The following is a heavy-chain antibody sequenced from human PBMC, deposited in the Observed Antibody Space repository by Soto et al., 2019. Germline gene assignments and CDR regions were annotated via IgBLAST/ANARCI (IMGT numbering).Heavy chain of an antibody. CDR1: GLSFSSFA. D-gene: IGHD5-18*01. J-gene: IGHJ4*02. CDR2: ISDDGASI. V-gene: IGHV3-48*03. CDR3: ARENSVQAWLHHFDH. Sequence: GGSLRLSCEASGLSFSSFAMNWVRQAPGRGLEWVSYISDDGASIYYADSLKGRFTISRDNAKNSLSLQMNNLRAEDTAVYYCARENSVQAWLHHFDHWGLGTLVTVSS.